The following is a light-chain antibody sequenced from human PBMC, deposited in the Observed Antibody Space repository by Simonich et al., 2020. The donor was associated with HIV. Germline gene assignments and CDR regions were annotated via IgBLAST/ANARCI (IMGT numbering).Light chain of an antibody. V-gene: IGKV3D-20*01. CDR3: QQYNNWPPIT. CDR2: DAS. CDR1: QSVSSSY. Sequence: EIVLTQSPATLSLSPGERATLSCRASQSVSSSYLAWYQQKPGLAPRLLIYDASSRATGIPDRFSGSGSGTDFTLTISRLEPEDFAVYYCQQYNNWPPITFGQGTRLEIK. J-gene: IGKJ5*01.